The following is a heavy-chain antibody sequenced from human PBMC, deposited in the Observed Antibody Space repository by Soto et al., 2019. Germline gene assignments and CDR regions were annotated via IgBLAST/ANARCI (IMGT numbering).Heavy chain of an antibody. J-gene: IGHJ6*02. V-gene: IGHV4-61*08. CDR3: ARVSKLVAPKDGNSGYLYAMDV. D-gene: IGHD5-12*01. CDR2: VYSTGTT. CDR1: GDSVSSSDFY. Sequence: SETLSLTCAVSGDSVSSSDFYWTWIRQPPWKPLEWIGYVYSTGTTNYSPSLKSRVDMSVDTSENQFSLKVRSVTAANAVVYFCARVSKLVAPKDGNSGYLYAMDVWGPGXTVTVYS.